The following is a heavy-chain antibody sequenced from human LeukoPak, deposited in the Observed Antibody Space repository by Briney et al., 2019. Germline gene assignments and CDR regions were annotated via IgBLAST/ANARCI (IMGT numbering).Heavy chain of an antibody. D-gene: IGHD4-11*01. CDR3: ARRGLQLDY. V-gene: IGHV4-34*01. CDR2: INHSGST. J-gene: IGHJ4*02. Sequence: GLEWIGEINHSGSTNYNPSLKSRVTISVDTSKNQFSLKLSSVTAADTAVYYCARRGLQLDYWGQGTLVTVSS.